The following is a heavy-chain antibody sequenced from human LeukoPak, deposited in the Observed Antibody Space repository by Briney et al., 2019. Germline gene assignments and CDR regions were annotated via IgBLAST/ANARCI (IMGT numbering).Heavy chain of an antibody. CDR1: GGSISSSSYF. V-gene: IGHV4-39*01. CDR3: ARQMNTVTADY. D-gene: IGHD4-17*01. J-gene: IGHJ4*02. Sequence: SETLSLTCTVSGGSISSSSYFWGWIRQPPGKGLEWIGSIFYSGSTYYNPSLNSRVTISIDTSKNQFSLRLSSVTAADTAVYYCARQMNTVTADYWGQGTLVTVAS. CDR2: IFYSGST.